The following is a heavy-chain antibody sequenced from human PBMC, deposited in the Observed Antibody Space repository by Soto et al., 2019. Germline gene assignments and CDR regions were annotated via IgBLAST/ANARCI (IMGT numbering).Heavy chain of an antibody. CDR2: ISGSGGST. J-gene: IGHJ6*02. D-gene: IGHD3-22*01. V-gene: IGHV3-23*01. Sequence: GGSLRLSCAASGFTFSSYAMSWVRQAPGKGLEWVSAISGSGGSTYYADSVKGRFTISRDNSKNTLYLQMNSLRAEDTAVYYCAKRGLGYYDSSGYYYGPYYYYGMDVWGQGTTVTVSS. CDR1: GFTFSSYA. CDR3: AKRGLGYYDSSGYYYGPYYYYGMDV.